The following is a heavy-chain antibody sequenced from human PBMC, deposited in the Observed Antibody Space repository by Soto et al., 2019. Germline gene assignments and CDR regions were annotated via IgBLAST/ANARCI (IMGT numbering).Heavy chain of an antibody. D-gene: IGHD1-1*01. CDR2: ISGSGGST. Sequence: PGGSLRLSCAASGFTFSSYAMSWVRQAPGKGLEWVSAISGSGGSTHYADSVKGRFTISRDSSKNTLFLQMNSLSAEDTAVYYCAKDGGTTLTPASYYFDCWGQGTLVTVSS. CDR1: GFTFSSYA. J-gene: IGHJ4*02. CDR3: AKDGGTTLTPASYYFDC. V-gene: IGHV3-23*01.